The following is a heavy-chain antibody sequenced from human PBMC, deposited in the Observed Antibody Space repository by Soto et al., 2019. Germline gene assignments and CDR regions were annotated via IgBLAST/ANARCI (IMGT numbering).Heavy chain of an antibody. CDR1: GGSITSSSYY. V-gene: IGHV4-39*01. J-gene: IGHJ4*02. CDR3: ARHSSPAVRRRFFDS. D-gene: IGHD6-6*01. CDR2: IYYSGGT. Sequence: PSETLSLTCTVSGGSITSSSYYWGWIRKPPGKGLEWIGNIYYSGGTYYNPSLKSRVTMAVDTSKNQFSLELRSVTAADTALYYCARHSSPAVRRRFFDSWGLGTLVTVSS.